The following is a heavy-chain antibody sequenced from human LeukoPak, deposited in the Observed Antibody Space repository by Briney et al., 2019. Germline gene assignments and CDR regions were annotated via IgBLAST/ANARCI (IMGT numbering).Heavy chain of an antibody. CDR3: ASTWIQLWFSTHYYMDV. D-gene: IGHD5-18*01. V-gene: IGHV1-69*05. CDR1: GGTFSSYA. CDR2: FIPIFGTA. J-gene: IGHJ6*03. Sequence: SVKVSCKASGGTFSSYAISWVRQAPGQGLEWMGRFIPIFGTANYAQKFQGRVTITTDESTSTAYMELSSLRSEDTAVYYCASTWIQLWFSTHYYMDVWGKGTTVTVSS.